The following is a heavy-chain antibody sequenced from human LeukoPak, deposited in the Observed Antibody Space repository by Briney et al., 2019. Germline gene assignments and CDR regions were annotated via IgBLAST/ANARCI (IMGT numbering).Heavy chain of an antibody. J-gene: IGHJ4*02. CDR2: IYSGGST. D-gene: IGHD3-3*01. Sequence: GGSLRLSCAASGFTVSSNYMSWVRQAPGKGLEWVSVIYSGGSTYYADSVKGRFTIPRDNSKNTLYLQMNSLRAEDTAVYYCARASYDFWSGYIDYWGQGTLVTVSS. V-gene: IGHV3-53*01. CDR3: ARASYDFWSGYIDY. CDR1: GFTVSSNY.